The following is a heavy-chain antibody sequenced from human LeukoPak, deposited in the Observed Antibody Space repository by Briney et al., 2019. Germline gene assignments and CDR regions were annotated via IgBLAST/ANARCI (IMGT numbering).Heavy chain of an antibody. CDR1: GFTFATYA. CDR3: AKGYRYFDS. CDR2: ITGSGTST. J-gene: IGHJ4*02. V-gene: IGHV3-23*01. D-gene: IGHD1-1*01. Sequence: GGSLRLSCAASGFTFATYAWSWVRQAPGKGLEWVSAITGSGTSTYYADSVKGRFTISRDNSKNTLYLQMNSLRAEDTAVYYCAKGYRYFDSWGQGTLVTVSS.